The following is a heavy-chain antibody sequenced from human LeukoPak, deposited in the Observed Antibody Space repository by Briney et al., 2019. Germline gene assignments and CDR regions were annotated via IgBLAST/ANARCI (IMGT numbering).Heavy chain of an antibody. Sequence: GGSLRLSCAASGFTFSNYAMSWVRQAPGKGLEWVSAISGSGGSTYYADSAKGRFTISRGNSKNTLYLQMNSLRAEDTAVYYCAKERWGIAARGYMDVWGKGTTVTVSS. D-gene: IGHD6-13*01. CDR3: AKERWGIAARGYMDV. CDR1: GFTFSNYA. V-gene: IGHV3-23*01. CDR2: ISGSGGST. J-gene: IGHJ6*03.